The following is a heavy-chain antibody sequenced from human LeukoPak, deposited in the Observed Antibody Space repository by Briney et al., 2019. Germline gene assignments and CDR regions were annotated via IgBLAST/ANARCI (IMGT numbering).Heavy chain of an antibody. V-gene: IGHV1-2*06. CDR3: ARDLWGWGSDYLDY. CDR1: GYTFTDYY. CDR2: ISPNSGAT. Sequence: ASVTVSCKASGYTFTDYYDHWVRLVPGPGLEWMGRISPNSGATNYAEKFRGRVTMARDTSINTVYMEMSSLRSDDTAVYYCARDLWGWGSDYLDYWGQGTLVTVSS. D-gene: IGHD4/OR15-4a*01. J-gene: IGHJ4*02.